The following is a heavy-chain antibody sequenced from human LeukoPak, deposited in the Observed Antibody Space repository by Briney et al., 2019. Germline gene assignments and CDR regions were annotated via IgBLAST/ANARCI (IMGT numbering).Heavy chain of an antibody. CDR2: ISGSGGST. J-gene: IGHJ4*02. CDR1: GFTFSSYA. D-gene: IGHD6-6*01. CDR3: SRAEYSTSTRKHSFDR. V-gene: IGHV3-23*01. Sequence: QSGGSLRLSCAASGFTFSSYALSWVRQAPGKGLEWVSAISGSGGSTYYADSVKGRFTISRDNSKNTLYLQMNSLGADDTAVYYCSRAEYSTSTRKHSFDRWGQGTLVTVSS.